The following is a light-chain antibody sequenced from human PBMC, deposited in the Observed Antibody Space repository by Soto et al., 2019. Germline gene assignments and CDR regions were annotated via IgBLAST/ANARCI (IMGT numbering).Light chain of an antibody. CDR1: SSDVGTYNL. V-gene: IGLV2-23*01. Sequence: QSVLTQPASVSGSPGQSITISCTGTSSDVGTYNLVSWYQQHPGKAPKLMIYEGSKWPSGVSNRFSGSKSGNTASLTISGLRAEDEADYYCCSYADSTTYVFGTGTKLTVL. J-gene: IGLJ1*01. CDR3: CSYADSTTYV. CDR2: EGS.